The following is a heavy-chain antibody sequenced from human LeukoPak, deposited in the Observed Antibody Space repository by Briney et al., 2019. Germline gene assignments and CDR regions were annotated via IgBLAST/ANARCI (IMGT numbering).Heavy chain of an antibody. D-gene: IGHD2-15*01. CDR3: ARALGYCSGGSCTRGYNWFDP. CDR1: GGSISSGGYY. CDR2: IYYSGST. V-gene: IGHV4-31*03. J-gene: IGHJ5*02. Sequence: SETLSLTCTVSGGSISSGGYYWSWIRQHPGKGLEWIGYIYYSGSTYYNPSLKSRVTISVDTSMNQFSLKLSFVTTADTAVYYCARALGYCSGGSCTRGYNWFDPWGQGTLVTVPS.